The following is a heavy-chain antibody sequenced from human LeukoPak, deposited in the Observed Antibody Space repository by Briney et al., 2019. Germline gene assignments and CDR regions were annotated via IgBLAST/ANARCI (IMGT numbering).Heavy chain of an antibody. CDR2: IKSKTDGGTI. V-gene: IGHV3-15*01. CDR1: GFTVNSNY. CDR3: TTPRYNWNDGAFDI. D-gene: IGHD1-1*01. J-gene: IGHJ3*02. Sequence: GGSLRLSCAASGFTVNSNYMSWVRQAPGKGLEWVGRIKSKTDGGTIDYAAPVKGRFTLSRDDSKNTLYLQINSLKTEDTAVYYCTTPRYNWNDGAFDIWGQGTMVTVSS.